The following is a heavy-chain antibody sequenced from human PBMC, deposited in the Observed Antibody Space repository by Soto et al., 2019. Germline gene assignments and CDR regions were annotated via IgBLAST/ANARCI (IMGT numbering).Heavy chain of an antibody. CDR1: GFRFSDYG. CDR2: ISYDGNEK. D-gene: IGHD3-16*01. CDR3: SKAVGTFEDLEGEPFDS. J-gene: IGHJ5*01. Sequence: QAQLVESGGGVVQPGRSLRLSCAASGFRFSDYGMHWVRQAPGKGLDWVAAISYDGNEKSYGDSVKGRFIIFRDNSKNTLYLHVNDLRVEDTAVYYCSKAVGTFEDLEGEPFDSWGQGTLVTVSS. V-gene: IGHV3-30*18.